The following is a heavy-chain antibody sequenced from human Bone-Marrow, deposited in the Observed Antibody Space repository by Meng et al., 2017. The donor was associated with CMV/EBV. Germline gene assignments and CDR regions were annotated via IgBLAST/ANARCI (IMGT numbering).Heavy chain of an antibody. CDR3: ARDHRVVVPAAIPYYYYGMDV. V-gene: IGHV4-31*03. Sequence: LRLSCTVSGGSISSGGYYWSWIRQHPGKGLEWIGYIYYSGSTYYNPSLKSRVTISVDTSKNQFSLKLSSVTAADTAVYYCARDHRVVVPAAIPYYYYGMDVWGQGTTVTVSS. CDR2: IYYSGST. J-gene: IGHJ6*02. CDR1: GGSISSGGYY. D-gene: IGHD2-2*01.